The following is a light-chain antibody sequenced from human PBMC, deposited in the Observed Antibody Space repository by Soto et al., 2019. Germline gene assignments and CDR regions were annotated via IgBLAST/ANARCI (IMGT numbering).Light chain of an antibody. CDR1: QSVSSSY. V-gene: IGKV3-20*01. CDR2: GAS. J-gene: IGKJ1*01. CDR3: QQYGVSGT. Sequence: EIVLTQSPGTLSLSPGERATLSCRASQSVSSSYLACYQQQPGQAPRLLIYGASSRATGIPDMFSGSGSGTYFTLTISRLEPEDFAVYYCQQYGVSGTFGQGTKVEIK.